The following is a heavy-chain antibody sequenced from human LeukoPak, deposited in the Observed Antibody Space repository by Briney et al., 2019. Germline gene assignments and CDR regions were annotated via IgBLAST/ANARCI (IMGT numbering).Heavy chain of an antibody. Sequence: SVKFSCKASGGTVSSYAISWVRQAPGQGLEWMGGIIPIFGTANYAQKFQGRGTITADESTSTAYMELSSLRSEDTAVYYCAPSSVRGVNFVYWGPGKLVTVSS. D-gene: IGHD3-10*01. J-gene: IGHJ4*02. V-gene: IGHV1-69*13. CDR1: GGTVSSYA. CDR3: APSSVRGVNFVY. CDR2: IIPIFGTA.